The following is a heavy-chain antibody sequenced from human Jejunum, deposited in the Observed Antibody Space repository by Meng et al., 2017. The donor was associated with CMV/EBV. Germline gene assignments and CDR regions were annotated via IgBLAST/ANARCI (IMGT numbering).Heavy chain of an antibody. CDR2: IKPDGTEE. J-gene: IGHJ6*02. D-gene: IGHD6-19*01. CDR3: TRDRGVAVPMDV. Sequence: ASGLAFSQAGMSWVRQAPGKGLEWVASIKPDGTEEFYVDSVKGRFTISRDAAENSLYLQMTSLRAEDTAVYYCTRDRGVAVPMDVWGQGTTVTVSS. V-gene: IGHV3-7*01. CDR1: GLAFSQAG.